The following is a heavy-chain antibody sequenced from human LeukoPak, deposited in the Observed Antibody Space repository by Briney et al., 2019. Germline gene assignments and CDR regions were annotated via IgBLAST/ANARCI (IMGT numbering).Heavy chain of an antibody. Sequence: GGSLRLSCAAPGFTFSSYGMHWVRQAPGKGLEWGAVIWYDGSNKYYADSVKGRFTISRDNSKNTLYLQMNSLRAEDTAVYYCAKGVDPYYYYMDVWGKGTTVTVSS. CDR3: AKGVDPYYYYMDV. CDR2: IWYDGSNK. CDR1: GFTFSSYG. V-gene: IGHV3-33*06. J-gene: IGHJ6*03. D-gene: IGHD5-12*01.